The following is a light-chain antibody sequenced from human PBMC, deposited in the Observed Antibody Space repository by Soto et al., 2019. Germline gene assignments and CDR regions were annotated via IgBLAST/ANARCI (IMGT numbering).Light chain of an antibody. Sequence: QSALTQPASASGSPGQSVTISCTGTSSDVGAYNYVSWYQQYPGKAPKLMIYEVSKRPSGVPDRFSGSKSGKTASLTVSGLQPEDEADYYCTSYAGSNTWVFGGGTKLTVL. CDR3: TSYAGSNTWV. CDR1: SSDVGAYNY. V-gene: IGLV2-8*01. J-gene: IGLJ3*02. CDR2: EVS.